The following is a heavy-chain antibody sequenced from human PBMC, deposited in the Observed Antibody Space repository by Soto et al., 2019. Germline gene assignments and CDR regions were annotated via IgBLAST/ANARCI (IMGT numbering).Heavy chain of an antibody. CDR2: ISAYNGNT. J-gene: IGHJ5*02. D-gene: IGHD6-19*01. Sequence: QVQLVQSGAEVKKPGASVKVSCKASGYTFTSYGISWVRQAPGQGLEWMGWISAYNGNTNYAQKLQGRVTMTTDTSTSTAYMELRSLRSDDTVVYYCARALHPYSSGWYSSPWGQGTLVTVSS. CDR3: ARALHPYSSGWYSSP. V-gene: IGHV1-18*01. CDR1: GYTFTSYG.